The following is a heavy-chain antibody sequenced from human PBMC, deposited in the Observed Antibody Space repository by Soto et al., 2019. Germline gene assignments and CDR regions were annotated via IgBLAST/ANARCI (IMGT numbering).Heavy chain of an antibody. CDR1: GGTFSSYA. Sequence: QVQLVQSGAEVKKPGSSVNVSCKASGGTFSSYAISWVRQAPGQGLEWMGGIIPIFGTANYAQKFQGRVTITADESTSTAYMELSSLRSEDTPVYYCARVLRNYDILTGLHGMDVWGQGTTVTVFS. CDR3: ARVLRNYDILTGLHGMDV. D-gene: IGHD3-9*01. V-gene: IGHV1-69*12. CDR2: IIPIFGTA. J-gene: IGHJ6*02.